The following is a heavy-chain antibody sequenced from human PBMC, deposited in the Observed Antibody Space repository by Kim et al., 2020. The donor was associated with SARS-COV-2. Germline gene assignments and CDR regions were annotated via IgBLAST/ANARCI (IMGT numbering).Heavy chain of an antibody. CDR2: IYYTGAT. CDR3: ARRGGIVNNYNY. Sequence: SETLSLTCTVSGDSISSRSYYWAWFRQPLGKGLEWIATIYYTGATYYNPSLQSRVTISVDTSKNQFSLNLRSVPATDTAVYYCARRGGIVNNYNYWGQGTLVTVSS. V-gene: IGHV4-39*01. D-gene: IGHD1-1*01. CDR1: GDSISSRSYY. J-gene: IGHJ4*02.